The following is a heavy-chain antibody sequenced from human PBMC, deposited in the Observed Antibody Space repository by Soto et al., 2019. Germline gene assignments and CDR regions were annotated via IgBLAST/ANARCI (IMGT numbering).Heavy chain of an antibody. D-gene: IGHD4-17*01. CDR3: ARGGDGDYALHFDY. CDR1: GYTFTGYD. V-gene: IGHV1-2*04. CDR2: INPNSGGT. J-gene: IGHJ4*02. Sequence: QVQLVQSGAEVKKPGASVKVSCKASGYTFTGYDMHWVRQAPGQGLEWMGWINPNSGGTNYAQKFQGWVTMTRDTSXSTAYMELSRLXSDDTAVYYCARGGDGDYALHFDYWGQGTLVTVSS.